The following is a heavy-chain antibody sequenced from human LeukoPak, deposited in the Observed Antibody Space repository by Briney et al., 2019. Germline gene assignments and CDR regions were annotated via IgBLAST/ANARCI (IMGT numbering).Heavy chain of an antibody. CDR2: ISTYNGNT. J-gene: IGHJ6*03. CDR1: GYTFTSYG. D-gene: IGHD3-10*01. V-gene: IGHV1-18*01. CDR3: ARDLHRVVVRGVPHYYYCMDV. Sequence: ASVKVSCKASGYTFTSYGISWVRQAPGQGLEWMGWISTYNGNTNYAQKLQGRVTMTTDTSTSTAYMELRSLRSDDTAVYYCARDLHRVVVRGVPHYYYCMDVWGKGTTVTISS.